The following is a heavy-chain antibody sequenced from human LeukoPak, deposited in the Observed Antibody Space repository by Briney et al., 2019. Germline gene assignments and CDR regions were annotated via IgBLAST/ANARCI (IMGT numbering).Heavy chain of an antibody. V-gene: IGHV1-69*13. CDR2: IIPIFGTA. J-gene: IGHJ2*01. D-gene: IGHD3/OR15-3a*01. CDR3: AKDWTGTKPFDL. CDR1: GGTFSSYA. Sequence: GASVKVSCKASGGTFSSYAISWVRQAPGQGLEWMGGIIPIFGTANYAQKFQGRVTITADESTSTAYMELNSLRAEDTAVYYCAKDWTGTKPFDLWGRGTLVTVSS.